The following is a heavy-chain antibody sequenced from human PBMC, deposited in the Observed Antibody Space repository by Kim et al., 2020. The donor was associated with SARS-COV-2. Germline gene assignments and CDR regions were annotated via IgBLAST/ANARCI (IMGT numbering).Heavy chain of an antibody. D-gene: IGHD3-16*01. V-gene: IGHV3-33*06. CDR3: AKARSALSVWGSYSGMDV. J-gene: IGHJ6*01. CDR2: IWYYGSNK. Sequence: GGSLRLSCAASGFTFSSYGMHWVRQAPGKWLAWVAVIWYYGSNKYYADSVKGRFTISRDNSKNTLSLQINILRAEDTAVYYCAKARSALSVWGSYSGMDV. CDR1: GFTFSSYG.